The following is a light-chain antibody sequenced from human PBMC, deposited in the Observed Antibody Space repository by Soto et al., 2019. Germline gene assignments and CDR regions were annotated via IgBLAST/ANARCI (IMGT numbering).Light chain of an antibody. CDR3: QQYGSSGT. J-gene: IGKJ1*01. Sequence: IVLAQSPGTLSLPPGEGATVSWRASQSVSNNYLAWYQQKPGQAPRLLIYGASNRATGIPDRFSGSGSGTDFTLTISRLEPEDFAVYYCQQYGSSGTFGQGTKVDIK. V-gene: IGKV3-20*01. CDR1: QSVSNNY. CDR2: GAS.